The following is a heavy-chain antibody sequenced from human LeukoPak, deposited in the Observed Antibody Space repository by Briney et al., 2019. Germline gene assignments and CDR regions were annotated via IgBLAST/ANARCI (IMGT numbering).Heavy chain of an antibody. CDR3: AKDRGGGSPNYFDY. CDR2: ISGSGGST. Sequence: GGSLRLSCAASGFTFSSYTMSWVRQAPGKGLEWVSGISGSGGSTYYADSVKGRFTISRDNSKNTLYLQMNSLRAEDTAVYYCAKDRGGGSPNYFDYWGQGTLVTVSS. J-gene: IGHJ4*02. CDR1: GFTFSSYT. V-gene: IGHV3-23*01. D-gene: IGHD3-16*01.